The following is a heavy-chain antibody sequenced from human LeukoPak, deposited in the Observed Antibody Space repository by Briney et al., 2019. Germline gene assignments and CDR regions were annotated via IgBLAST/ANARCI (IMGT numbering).Heavy chain of an antibody. CDR3: TRRGPPATNWFDP. V-gene: IGHV1-18*01. CDR2: ISAYNGNT. CDR1: GYTFTSYG. D-gene: IGHD3-10*01. Sequence: ASVKVSCKASGYTFTSYGISWVRQVPGQGLEWMGWISAYNGNTNYAQKLQGRVTLTTDTSTSTAYMELRSLRYDDTAVYYCTRRGPPATNWFDPWGQGTLVTVSS. J-gene: IGHJ5*02.